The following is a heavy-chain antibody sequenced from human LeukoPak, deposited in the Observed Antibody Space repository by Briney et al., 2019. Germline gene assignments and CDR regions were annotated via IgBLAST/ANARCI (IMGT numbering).Heavy chain of an antibody. D-gene: IGHD2-2*01. CDR2: IIPIFGTA. V-gene: IGHV1-69*13. CDR1: GGTFSNYA. J-gene: IGHJ5*02. CDR3: ARVVTPRYCSTTSCYWKGWFDP. Sequence: SVKVSCKASGGTFSNYAISWVRQAPGQGLEWMGGIIPIFGTANYALRFQGRVTITADESTSTAYMDLSSLRSEDTAVYYCARVVTPRYCSTTSCYWKGWFDPWGQGTLVTVSS.